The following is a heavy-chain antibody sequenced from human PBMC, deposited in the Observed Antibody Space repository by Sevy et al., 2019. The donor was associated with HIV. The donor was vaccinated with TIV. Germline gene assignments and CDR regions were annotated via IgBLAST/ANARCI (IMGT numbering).Heavy chain of an antibody. D-gene: IGHD6-19*01. J-gene: IGHJ4*02. V-gene: IGHV3-23*01. CDR1: EFMFISYA. Sequence: GGSLRLSCAASEFMFISYAMSWVRRAPGKGLEWVSITSGSGGSTYYADSVKGRFTCSRDNSKNMLYLQMNSLRAEDTAVYYCAKEELSGFYWGQGTLVTVSS. CDR2: TSGSGGST. CDR3: AKEELSGFY.